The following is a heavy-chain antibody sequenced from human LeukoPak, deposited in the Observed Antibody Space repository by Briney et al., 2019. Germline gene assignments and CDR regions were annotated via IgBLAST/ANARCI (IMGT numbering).Heavy chain of an antibody. V-gene: IGHV3-30-3*01. D-gene: IGHD3-10*01. Sequence: PAGGSLRLSCAASGFTFSRYAMHWVRQAPGKGLEWVAVISYDGSNEYYADSVKGRFTISRDSSENTLYLQMNSLRVEDTAVYYCARVGYYSSGPFSYFDYWGQGTLVTVSS. CDR3: ARVGYYSSGPFSYFDY. CDR1: GFTFSRYA. CDR2: ISYDGSNE. J-gene: IGHJ4*02.